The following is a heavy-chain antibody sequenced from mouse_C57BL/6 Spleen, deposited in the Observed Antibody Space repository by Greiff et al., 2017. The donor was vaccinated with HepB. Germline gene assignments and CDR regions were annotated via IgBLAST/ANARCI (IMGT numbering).Heavy chain of an antibody. D-gene: IGHD1-1*01. Sequence: VQLQQPGAELVMPGASVKLSCKASGYTFTSYWMHWVKQRPGQGLEWIGEIDPSDSYTNYNQKFKGKSTLTVDKSSSTAYMQLSSLTSEDSAVYYCARSVGSSYGHAMDYWGQGTSVTVSS. V-gene: IGHV1-69*01. J-gene: IGHJ4*01. CDR1: GYTFTSYW. CDR3: ARSVGSSYGHAMDY. CDR2: IDPSDSYT.